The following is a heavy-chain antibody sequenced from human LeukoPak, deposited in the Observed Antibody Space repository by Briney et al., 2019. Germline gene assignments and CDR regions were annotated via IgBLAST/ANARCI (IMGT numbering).Heavy chain of an antibody. CDR1: GYTFTSYG. J-gene: IGHJ3*01. CDR3: AACIAASGYAFDV. D-gene: IGHD6-13*01. Sequence: GASVKVSCKASGYTFTSYGISWVRQAPGQGLEWLGWVSAYAGDTQYAQTLQGRVSMTTNTSTSTAYMELKSLRSDDTAVYYCAACIAASGYAFDVWGQGTIITVSS. V-gene: IGHV1-18*01. CDR2: VSAYAGDT.